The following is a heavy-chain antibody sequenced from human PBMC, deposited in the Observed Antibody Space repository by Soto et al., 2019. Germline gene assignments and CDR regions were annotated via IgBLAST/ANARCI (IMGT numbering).Heavy chain of an antibody. J-gene: IGHJ6*02. V-gene: IGHV5-10-1*01. D-gene: IGHD3-3*01. CDR3: ALYDFWSGYRVNYYYYGMDV. CDR1: GYSFTSYW. CDR2: IDPSDSYT. Sequence: PGESLKISCKGSGYSFTSYWISWVRQMPGKGLEWMGRIDPSDSYTNYSPSFQGHVTISADKSISTAYLQWSSLKASDTAMYYCALYDFWSGYRVNYYYYGMDVWGQGTTVTVSS.